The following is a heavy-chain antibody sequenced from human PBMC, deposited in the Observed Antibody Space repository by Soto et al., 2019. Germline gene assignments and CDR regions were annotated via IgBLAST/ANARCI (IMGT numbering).Heavy chain of an antibody. CDR2: ISYRGNT. J-gene: IGHJ4*02. CDR3: VRHDTDLGAAGPYRYFDA. D-gene: IGHD6-13*01. Sequence: SETLSLTCTVSGGSFTSSHYYWGWVRQPPGKGLEWIGSISYRGNTGYKSSLKSRVTLSVDTSKNQFSLNLNSLTAADTAVYYCVRHDTDLGAAGPYRYFDAWGQGALVTVSS. CDR1: GGSFTSSHYY. V-gene: IGHV4-39*01.